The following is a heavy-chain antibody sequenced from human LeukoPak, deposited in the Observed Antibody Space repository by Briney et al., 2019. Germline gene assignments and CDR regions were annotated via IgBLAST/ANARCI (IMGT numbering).Heavy chain of an antibody. CDR1: GGSFSGYY. J-gene: IGHJ3*02. D-gene: IGHD3-22*01. CDR2: INHSGST. CDR3: ARPRTMIVVTDDFDI. Sequence: SETLSLTCAVYGGSFSGYYWNWIRQPPGKGLEWIGEINHSGSTSYNPSLKSRATISVDTSKNQFSLKLTSVTAADTAVYYCARPRTMIVVTDDFDIWGQGTMVTVSS. V-gene: IGHV4-34*01.